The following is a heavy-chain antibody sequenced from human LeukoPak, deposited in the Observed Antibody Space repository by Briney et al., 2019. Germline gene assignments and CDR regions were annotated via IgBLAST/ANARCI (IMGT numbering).Heavy chain of an antibody. D-gene: IGHD6-19*01. V-gene: IGHV3-74*01. Sequence: GGSLRLSCEASEFTFSTYAMHWVRQAPGKGLVWVSRINSDGSSTSYADSVKGRFTISRDNAKNTLYLQMNSLGAEDTAVYYCARGLIAVAGSFDYRGQGTLVTVSS. CDR3: ARGLIAVAGSFDY. J-gene: IGHJ4*02. CDR2: INSDGSST. CDR1: EFTFSTYA.